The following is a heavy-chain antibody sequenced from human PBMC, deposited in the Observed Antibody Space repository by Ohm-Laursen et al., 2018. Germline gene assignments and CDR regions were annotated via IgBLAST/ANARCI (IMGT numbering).Heavy chain of an antibody. J-gene: IGHJ4*02. CDR3: ARDHGDYANY. CDR1: GFTFSSYG. CDR2: ISSTTKTI. V-gene: IGHV3-48*01. Sequence: SLRLSCTASGFTFSSYGMNWVRQAPGKGLEWLSYISSTTKTIYYADSVKGRFTISRDNSKNTLYLQMNSLRAEDTAVYYCARDHGDYANYWGQGTLVTVSS. D-gene: IGHD4-17*01.